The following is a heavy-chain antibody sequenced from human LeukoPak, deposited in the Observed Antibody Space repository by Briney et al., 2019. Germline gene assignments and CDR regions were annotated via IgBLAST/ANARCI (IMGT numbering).Heavy chain of an antibody. CDR2: IVVGNGNT. CDR3: AADGFYSPNDY. J-gene: IGHJ4*02. Sequence: SVKVSCKASGFTFTSSGVQWVRQARGQCLEWIGWIVVGNGNTNYAQKFQERVTITRDMSTSTAYMELSSLRSEDTAVYYCAADGFYSPNDYWGQGTLVTASS. CDR1: GFTFTSSG. V-gene: IGHV1-58*01. D-gene: IGHD3-3*01.